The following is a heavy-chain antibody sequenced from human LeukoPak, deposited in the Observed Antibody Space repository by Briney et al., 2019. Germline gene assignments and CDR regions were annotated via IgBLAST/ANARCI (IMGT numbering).Heavy chain of an antibody. Sequence: GGSLRLSCVASGFTFSRYSMNWVRQAPGKGLEWVANIKQDGSEKYYVDSVKGRFTISRDNAKNSLYLQMNSLRAEDTAVYYCARVSRAAAGKPLYYFDYWGQGTLVTVSS. CDR1: GFTFSRYS. V-gene: IGHV3-7*01. CDR3: ARVSRAAAGKPLYYFDY. CDR2: IKQDGSEK. D-gene: IGHD6-13*01. J-gene: IGHJ4*02.